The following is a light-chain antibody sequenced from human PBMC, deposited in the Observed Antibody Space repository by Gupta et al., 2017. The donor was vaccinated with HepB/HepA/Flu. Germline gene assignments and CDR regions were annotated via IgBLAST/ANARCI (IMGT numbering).Light chain of an antibody. CDR2: NDN. V-gene: IGLV1-47*02. Sequence: QSVLTQPPSASGNPGQTVTISCSGSSSNIENDNVYWYQQLPGTAPKLLIYNDNQRPSGVPDRFSGSKSGTSASLAISGLRSEEEADYYCVGWDKSLSAYVFRAGTRVTVL. CDR1: SSNIENDN. CDR3: VGWDKSLSAYV. J-gene: IGLJ1*01.